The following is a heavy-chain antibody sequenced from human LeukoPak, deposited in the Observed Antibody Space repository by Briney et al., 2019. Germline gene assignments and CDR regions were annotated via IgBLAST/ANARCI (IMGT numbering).Heavy chain of an antibody. J-gene: IGHJ4*02. Sequence: GRSLRPSCAASGFTFSSYGMHWVRQAPGKGLEWVAVISYDGSNKYYADSVKGRFTISRDNSKNTLYLQMNSLRAEDTAVYYCAKGFLAAAGTFDYWGQGTLVTVSS. CDR3: AKGFLAAAGTFDY. V-gene: IGHV3-30*18. CDR2: ISYDGSNK. CDR1: GFTFSSYG. D-gene: IGHD6-13*01.